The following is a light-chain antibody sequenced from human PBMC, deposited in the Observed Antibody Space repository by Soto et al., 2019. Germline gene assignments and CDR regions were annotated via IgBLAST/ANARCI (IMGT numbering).Light chain of an antibody. CDR1: QSVSSSY. CDR3: QQYSTSPWT. J-gene: IGKJ1*01. CDR2: GAS. Sequence: EIVLTQSPGTLSLSPGERATLSCRASQSVSSSYLGWYQQKPGQAPRLLIYGASSRATGIPDRFSGSGSESDFTLTSTMLEPEDVAFYYCQQYSTSPWTFGQGTRVEIK. V-gene: IGKV3-20*01.